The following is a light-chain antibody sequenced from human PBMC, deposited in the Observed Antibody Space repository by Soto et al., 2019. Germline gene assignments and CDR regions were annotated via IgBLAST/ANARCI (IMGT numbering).Light chain of an antibody. CDR2: GAS. Sequence: EIVLTQSPGTLSLSPGERATLSCRASQSVDITNLAWYQQIPSQAPRLLIYGASRRATGIPDRFSVSGSGTDFTLTINRLEPEDFAMYYCQHFDTTPPWTFGQGTKVESK. J-gene: IGKJ1*01. CDR3: QHFDTTPPWT. CDR1: QSVDITN. V-gene: IGKV3-20*01.